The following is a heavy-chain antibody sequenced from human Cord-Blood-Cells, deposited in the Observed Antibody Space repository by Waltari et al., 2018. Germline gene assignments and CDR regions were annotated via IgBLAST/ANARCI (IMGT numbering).Heavy chain of an antibody. V-gene: IGHV1-69*01. D-gene: IGHD6-13*01. CDR1: GGTFSSYA. J-gene: IGHJ5*02. CDR3: ARLGYPAIYSSSWYWFDP. CDR2: IIPIFGTA. Sequence: QVQLVQSGAEVKKPGSSVKVSCKASGGTFSSYAISWVRPAPGQGLEWMGGIIPIFGTANYAQKFQGRVTITADESTSTAYMELSSLRSEDTAVYYCARLGYPAIYSSSWYWFDPWGQGTLVTVSS.